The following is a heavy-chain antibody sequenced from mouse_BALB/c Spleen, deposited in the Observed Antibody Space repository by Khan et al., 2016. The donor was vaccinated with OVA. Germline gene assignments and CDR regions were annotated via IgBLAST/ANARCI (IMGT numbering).Heavy chain of an antibody. CDR2: IFPGSGTT. CDR1: GYTFSSYW. V-gene: IGHV1-9*01. Sequence: QVQLKQSGAELMKPGASVKISCKATGYTFSSYWIEWVKQRPGHGLEWIGEIFPGSGTTNYNEKFKGKATFTADTSSNTAYMQLSSLTSEDSAVYYCARRNYYGSTSWFGYWGQGTLVTVSA. D-gene: IGHD1-1*01. CDR3: ARRNYYGSTSWFGY. J-gene: IGHJ3*01.